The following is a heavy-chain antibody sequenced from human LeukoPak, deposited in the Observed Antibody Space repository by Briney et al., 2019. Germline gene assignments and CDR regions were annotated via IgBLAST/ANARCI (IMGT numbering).Heavy chain of an antibody. CDR2: IYYTGST. Sequence: NPSETLSLTCSVSGGSISSYYWSWIRQPPGKGLEWIGYIYYTGSTNYNPSLKSRVTISLDTSKNQFSLKLNSVTAADTAVFYCARDKWFGELWGPSYYFDSWGQGTLVTVSS. V-gene: IGHV4-59*12. D-gene: IGHD3-10*01. J-gene: IGHJ4*02. CDR1: GGSISSYY. CDR3: ARDKWFGELWGPSYYFDS.